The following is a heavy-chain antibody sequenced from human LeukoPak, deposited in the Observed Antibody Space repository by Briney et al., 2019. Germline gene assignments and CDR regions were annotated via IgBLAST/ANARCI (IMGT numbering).Heavy chain of an antibody. D-gene: IGHD2-15*01. CDR2: IIHIFDTT. CDR3: ARVAGCSGGSCYRYSYGL. J-gene: IGHJ4*02. V-gene: IGHV1-69*13. Sequence: AVKVSCKASGGTFSSYAISWVRQAPGQGLEWMGGIIHIFDTTNYAQKFQGRVTITADESTSTAYMELSSLRSEDTAVYYCARVAGCSGGSCYRYSYGLWGQGTLVTVST. CDR1: GGTFSSYA.